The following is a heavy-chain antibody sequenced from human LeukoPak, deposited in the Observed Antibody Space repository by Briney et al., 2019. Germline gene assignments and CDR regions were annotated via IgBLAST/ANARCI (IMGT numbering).Heavy chain of an antibody. Sequence: GGSLRLSCAASGFTFDDYAMHWVRQAPGKGLEWVSSISSSSSYIYYADSVKGRFTISRDNAKNSLYLQMNSLRAEDTAVYYCAREVRTSFDYWGQGTLVTVSS. V-gene: IGHV3-21*01. D-gene: IGHD3-10*01. CDR1: GFTFDDYA. CDR3: AREVRTSFDY. CDR2: ISSSSSYI. J-gene: IGHJ4*02.